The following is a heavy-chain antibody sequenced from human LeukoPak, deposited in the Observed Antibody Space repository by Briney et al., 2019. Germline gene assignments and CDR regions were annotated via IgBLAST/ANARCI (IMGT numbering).Heavy chain of an antibody. D-gene: IGHD2-2*01. J-gene: IGHJ4*02. CDR3: AKDQGQAVVPRRFDY. V-gene: IGHV3-23*01. CDR1: GFMFSNFA. Sequence: GGSLRLSCAASGFMFSNFAMSWARHAPGKGLEWVSTIYYSGGNTYSADAVKGRFTISRDNAKNTLYLQMNSLRAEDTAVYYCAKDQGQAVVPRRFDYWGQGTLVTVSS. CDR2: IYYSGGNT.